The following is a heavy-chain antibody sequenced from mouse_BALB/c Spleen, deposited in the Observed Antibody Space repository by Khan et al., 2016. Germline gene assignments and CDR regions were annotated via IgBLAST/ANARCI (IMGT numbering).Heavy chain of an antibody. J-gene: IGHJ3*01. D-gene: IGHD1-1*01. Sequence: QIQLVQSGPELKKPGETVKISCKASGYTFTDYSMHWVKQAPGKGLKWMGWINTETGEPTYADDFKGRFAFSLETSASTAYLQINNLKNEYTATYFCARGHYYGSSYWGQGTLVTVSA. CDR2: INTETGEP. CDR1: GYTFTDYS. CDR3: ARGHYYGSSY. V-gene: IGHV9-2-1*01.